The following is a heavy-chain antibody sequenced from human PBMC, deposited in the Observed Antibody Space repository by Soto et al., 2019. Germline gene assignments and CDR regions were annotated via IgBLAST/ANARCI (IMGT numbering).Heavy chain of an antibody. V-gene: IGHV1-69*06. CDR2: IIPIFGTA. D-gene: IGHD2-2*02. Sequence: APVKVSWMSSGGTFSSYAISWVRQAPGQGLEWMGGIIPIFGTANYAQKFQGRVKITADKSTRTAYMELSSLRSEDTAVYYCARELLAYCSSTCCYIRVHNWLDPWCEAPLVPVSS. J-gene: IGHJ5*02. CDR3: ARELLAYCSSTCCYIRVHNWLDP. CDR1: GGTFSSYA.